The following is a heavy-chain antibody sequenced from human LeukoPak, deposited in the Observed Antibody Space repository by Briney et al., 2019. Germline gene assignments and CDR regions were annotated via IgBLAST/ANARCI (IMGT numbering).Heavy chain of an antibody. CDR3: AGDWGSSSSDY. V-gene: IGHV3-30-3*01. Sequence: GGSLRLSCAASGFTFSSYAMHWVRQAPGKGLEWVAVISYDGSNKYYADSVKGRFTISRDNSKNTLYLQMNSLRAEDTAVYYCAGDWGSSSSDYWGQGTLVTVSS. D-gene: IGHD6-6*01. CDR1: GFTFSSYA. CDR2: ISYDGSNK. J-gene: IGHJ4*02.